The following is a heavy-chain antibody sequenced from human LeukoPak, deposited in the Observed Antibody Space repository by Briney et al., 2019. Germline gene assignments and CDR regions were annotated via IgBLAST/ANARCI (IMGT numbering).Heavy chain of an antibody. Sequence: ASVKVSCKASGYTFTGYYMHWVRQAPGRGLEWMGWINPNSGGTNYAQKFQGRVTMTRDTSISTAYMELSRLRSDDTAVYYCARSYRIQLWLRFDYYYYMDVWGKGTTVTVSS. J-gene: IGHJ6*03. V-gene: IGHV1-2*02. CDR1: GYTFTGYY. CDR3: ARSYRIQLWLRFDYYYYMDV. CDR2: INPNSGGT. D-gene: IGHD5-18*01.